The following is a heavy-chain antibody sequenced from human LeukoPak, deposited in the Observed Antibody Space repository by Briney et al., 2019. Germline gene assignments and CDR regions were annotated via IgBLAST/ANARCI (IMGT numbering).Heavy chain of an antibody. CDR3: ARAGDCTNGICYTADFDY. J-gene: IGHJ4*02. Sequence: GGSLRLSCAASGFTVSSNDMSWVRQAPGKGLEWVSLIYSGGSIYYPDSVKGRFTISRDNSKNTLYLQMNSLRAEDTAVYYCARAGDCTNGICYTADFDYWGQGTLVTVSS. CDR2: IYSGGSI. CDR1: GFTVSSND. D-gene: IGHD2-8*01. V-gene: IGHV3-53*01.